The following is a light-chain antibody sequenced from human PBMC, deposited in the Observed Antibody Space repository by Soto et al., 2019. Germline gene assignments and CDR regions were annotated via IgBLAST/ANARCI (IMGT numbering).Light chain of an antibody. CDR3: QKYNSAPLT. CDR2: ATS. V-gene: IGKV1-27*01. J-gene: IGKJ4*01. CDR1: QGIAPY. Sequence: DVQMTQSPSSLCAFAGDRVTITCRASQGIAPYLAWFQQKPGKVPKLLIYATSTLQSGVPSRFSGSGSGTDFTLTINSLQPEDVGTYYCQKYNSAPLTFGGGTKVEIK.